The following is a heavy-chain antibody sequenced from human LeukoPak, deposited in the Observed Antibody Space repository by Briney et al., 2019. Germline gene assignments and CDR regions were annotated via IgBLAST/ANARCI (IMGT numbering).Heavy chain of an antibody. J-gene: IGHJ4*02. CDR2: IYHSGST. CDR3: ARDLISGSTDQIGF. Sequence: SETLSLTCAVSGGSTSSSNWWSWVRQPPGKGLEWIGEIYHSGSTNYNPSLKSRVTISVDKSKNQFSLKLSSVTAADTAVYYCARDLISGSTDQIGFWGQGTLVTVSS. CDR1: GGSTSSSNW. V-gene: IGHV4-4*02. D-gene: IGHD1-7*01.